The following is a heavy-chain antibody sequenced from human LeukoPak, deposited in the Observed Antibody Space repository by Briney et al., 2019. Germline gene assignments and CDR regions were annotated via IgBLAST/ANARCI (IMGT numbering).Heavy chain of an antibody. V-gene: IGHV3-33*06. CDR2: IWYGGTNK. CDR3: AKGGYSYGLGYFDY. CDR1: GFTFSSYG. Sequence: GGSLRLSCVASGFTFSSYGMNWVRQAPGKGLEWVAVIWYGGTNKFYADSVKGRFTISRDNSKNTLYLQMNSLRAEDTAVYYCAKGGYSYGLGYFDYWGQGTLVTVSS. D-gene: IGHD5-18*01. J-gene: IGHJ4*02.